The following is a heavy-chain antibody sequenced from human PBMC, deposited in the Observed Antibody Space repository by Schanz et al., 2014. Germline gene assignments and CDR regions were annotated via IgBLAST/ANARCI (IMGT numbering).Heavy chain of an antibody. J-gene: IGHJ5*02. Sequence: EVQLVESGGVVVQPGGSLRLSCGASGFSFGLYTMHWVRQVPGKGLEWVSLITFDGLSTYYGDSVKGRFSISRDNARYSLYLEMNSLRAEDTAVYYCARGRARQLVHWFDPWGQGTLVTVSS. V-gene: IGHV3-43*01. CDR3: ARGRARQLVHWFDP. CDR1: GFSFGLYT. CDR2: ITFDGLST. D-gene: IGHD6-13*01.